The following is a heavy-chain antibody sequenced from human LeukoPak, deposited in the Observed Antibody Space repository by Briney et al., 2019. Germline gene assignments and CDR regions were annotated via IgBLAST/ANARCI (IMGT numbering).Heavy chain of an antibody. J-gene: IGHJ3*02. Sequence: GGSLRLSCAASRFTFSSSAMSWVRQAPGKGLEWVAAISGSGGRTYYADSVKGRFTISRDNSKNTLSLQMNSLRDEDTAVYYCARVLAVADDDAFDIWGQGTMVTVSS. CDR2: ISGSGGRT. CDR1: RFTFSSSA. D-gene: IGHD6-19*01. CDR3: ARVLAVADDDAFDI. V-gene: IGHV3-23*01.